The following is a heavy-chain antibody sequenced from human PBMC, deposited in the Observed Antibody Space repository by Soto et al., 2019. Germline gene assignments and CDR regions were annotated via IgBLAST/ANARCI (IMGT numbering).Heavy chain of an antibody. Sequence: PSETMCLTCTVSGGSIISFYWLWIRKPPGKGLEWIGYIYYSGSTNYNPSLKSRVTISVDTSKNQFSLKLSSVTAADTAVCYCARGGSSSWYSNWFDPWGQGTLVTVSS. CDR2: IYYSGST. CDR1: GGSIISFY. CDR3: ARGGSSSWYSNWFDP. V-gene: IGHV4-59*01. D-gene: IGHD6-13*01. J-gene: IGHJ5*02.